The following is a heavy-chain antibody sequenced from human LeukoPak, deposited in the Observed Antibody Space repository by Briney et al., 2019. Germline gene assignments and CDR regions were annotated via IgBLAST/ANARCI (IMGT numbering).Heavy chain of an antibody. J-gene: IGHJ4*02. CDR2: INHSGST. D-gene: IGHD3-22*01. Sequence: SETLSLTCAVYGGSFSGYYWSWIRQPPGKGLEWIGEINHSGSTNYNPSLKSRVTISVDTSKNQFSLKLGSVTAADTAVYYCARGITMIVGNTYFDYWDQGTLVTVSS. V-gene: IGHV4-34*01. CDR3: ARGITMIVGNTYFDY. CDR1: GGSFSGYY.